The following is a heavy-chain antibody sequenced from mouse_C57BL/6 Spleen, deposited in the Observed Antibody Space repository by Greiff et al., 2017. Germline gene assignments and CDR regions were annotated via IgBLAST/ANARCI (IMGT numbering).Heavy chain of an antibody. CDR1: GFNIKDDY. D-gene: IGHD2-1*01. V-gene: IGHV14-4*01. CDR2: IDPENGDT. CDR3: TTGGNYYYYAMDY. J-gene: IGHJ4*01. Sequence: EVQLQQSGAELVRPGASVKLSCTASGFNIKDDYMHWVKQRPEQGLEWIGWIDPENGDTEYASKFQGKATITADTSSNTAYLQLSSLTSEDTAVYYCTTGGNYYYYAMDYWGQGTSVTVS.